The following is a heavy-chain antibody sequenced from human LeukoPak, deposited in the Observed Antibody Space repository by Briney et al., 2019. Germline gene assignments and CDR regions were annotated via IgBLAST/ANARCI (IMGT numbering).Heavy chain of an antibody. CDR1: GFTFSSYA. CDR2: IGTAGDI. D-gene: IGHD6-13*01. V-gene: IGHV3-13*01. CDR3: ARATYSSTWYSRYFDL. Sequence: GGSLRLSCAASGFTFSSYAMSWVRQAPGKGLEWVSGIGTAGDIYYPGSVKGRFTISRENAKKSLYLQMNSLRAGDTAVYYCARATYSSTWYSRYFDLWGRGTLVTVSS. J-gene: IGHJ2*01.